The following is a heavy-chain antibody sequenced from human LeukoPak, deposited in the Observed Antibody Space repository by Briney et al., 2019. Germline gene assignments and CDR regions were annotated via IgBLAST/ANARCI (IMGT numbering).Heavy chain of an antibody. D-gene: IGHD6-13*01. V-gene: IGHV1-69*04. CDR2: IIPILGIA. J-gene: IGHJ4*02. CDR1: GGTFSSYA. CDR3: ARDDEGIAATDY. Sequence: ASVKVSCKASGGTFSSYAISWVRQAPGQGLEWMGRIIPILGIANYAQKFQGRVTITADKSMSTAYMELSSLRSEDTAVYYCARDDEGIAATDYWGQGTLVTVSS.